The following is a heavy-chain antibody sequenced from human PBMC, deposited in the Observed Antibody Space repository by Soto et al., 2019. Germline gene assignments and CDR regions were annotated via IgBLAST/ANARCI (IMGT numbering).Heavy chain of an antibody. Sequence: SETLSLTCTVSGGSISSYYWSWIRQPPGKGLEWIGYIYYSGSTNYNPSLKSRVTISVDTSKNQFSLKLSSVTAADTAVYYCARGEVEKFFYGMAVWGQGTTVTVYS. D-gene: IGHD1-26*01. V-gene: IGHV4-59*01. CDR3: ARGEVEKFFYGMAV. J-gene: IGHJ6*02. CDR1: GGSISSYY. CDR2: IYYSGST.